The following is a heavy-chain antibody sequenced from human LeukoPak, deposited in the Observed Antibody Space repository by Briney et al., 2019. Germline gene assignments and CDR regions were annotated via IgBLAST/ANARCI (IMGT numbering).Heavy chain of an antibody. J-gene: IGHJ3*02. Sequence: GESLKISCKGSGYNFTSYWIGWVRQMPGKGLEWMGIIYSGDSDTRYSPSFQGQVTISADKSISTAYLQWSSLKASDTAMYYCARPGYYDSSGSPDAFDIWGQGTMVTVSS. CDR3: ARPGYYDSSGSPDAFDI. D-gene: IGHD3-22*01. V-gene: IGHV5-51*01. CDR1: GYNFTSYW. CDR2: IYSGDSDT.